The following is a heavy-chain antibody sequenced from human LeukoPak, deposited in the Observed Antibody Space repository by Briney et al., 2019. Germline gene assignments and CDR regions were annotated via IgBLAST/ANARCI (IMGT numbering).Heavy chain of an antibody. J-gene: IGHJ4*02. CDR3: GTSLDAAINT. V-gene: IGHV3-7*01. D-gene: IGHD5-18*01. CDR1: GFTFSSYW. CDR2: IKYDGSDK. Sequence: GGSLRLSCEASGFTFSSYWMTWVRQAPGKGLEWPANIKYDGSDKYYAASVKGRFTISRDNARNSLYLQMNSLRAEDTAVYYCGTSLDAAINTGGQGILVTVSS.